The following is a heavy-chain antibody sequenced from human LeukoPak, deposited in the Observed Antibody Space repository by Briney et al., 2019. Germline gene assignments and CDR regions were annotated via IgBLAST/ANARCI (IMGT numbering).Heavy chain of an antibody. CDR2: TYYRSKWYN. CDR3: AKAPATSCSGVYCYPFDH. V-gene: IGHV6-1*01. D-gene: IGHD2-15*01. Sequence: SQTLSLTCAISGDSVSSNSAAWNWIRQSPSRGLEWLGRTYYRSKWYNDYAVSVKSRITINPDTSKNQFSLQLNSVTPEDAAVYYCAKAPATSCSGVYCYPFDHWGQGTLVTVSS. J-gene: IGHJ4*02. CDR1: GDSVSSNSAA.